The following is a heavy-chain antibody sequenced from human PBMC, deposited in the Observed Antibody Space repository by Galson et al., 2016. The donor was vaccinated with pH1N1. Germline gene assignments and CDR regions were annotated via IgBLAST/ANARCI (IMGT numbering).Heavy chain of an antibody. CDR1: GYTFTSYV. J-gene: IGHJ5*01. D-gene: IGHD2-15*01. Sequence: SVKVSCKASGYTFTSYVIHWVRQAPGQRLEWMGWFNAVNGNTKYSQKFQDRVTITTDTSASTAYMELSSLRSEDTALYYCARCPQTVVVEAATPGWFDSWGQGTQVTVSS. CDR2: FNAVNGNT. CDR3: ARCPQTVVVEAATPGWFDS. V-gene: IGHV1-3*01.